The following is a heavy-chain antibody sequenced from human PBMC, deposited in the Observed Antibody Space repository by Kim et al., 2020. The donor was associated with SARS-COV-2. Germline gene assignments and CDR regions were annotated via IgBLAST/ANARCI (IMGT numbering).Heavy chain of an antibody. D-gene: IGHD5-12*01. V-gene: IGHV4-4*02. CDR1: GSSISTNNW. Sequence: SETLSLTCGVSGSSISTNNWWIWVRQPPGKGLEWIGEISQSGGTNYNPSLNSRVTISVDKSKNEFSLTPNSVTAADTAFYFCATRLYVDIIATIGVWGQGTLVTVSS. J-gene: IGHJ4*02. CDR3: ATRLYVDIIATIGV. CDR2: ISQSGGT.